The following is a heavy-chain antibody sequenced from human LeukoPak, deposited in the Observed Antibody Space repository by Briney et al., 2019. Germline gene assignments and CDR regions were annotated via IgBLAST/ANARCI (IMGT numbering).Heavy chain of an antibody. V-gene: IGHV4-31*03. J-gene: IGHJ5*02. CDR1: GGSITGKYY. CDR2: IHYSGST. D-gene: IGHD2/OR15-2a*01. Sequence: PSQTLPLTCTVSGGSITGKYYWSWIRQHPGKGLEWIGYIHYSGSTNYNPSLKSRVTMSVDTSNNQFFLNLSSVTAADRAVYYCARGHNIIGPWGQGTLVTVSS. CDR3: ARGHNIIGP.